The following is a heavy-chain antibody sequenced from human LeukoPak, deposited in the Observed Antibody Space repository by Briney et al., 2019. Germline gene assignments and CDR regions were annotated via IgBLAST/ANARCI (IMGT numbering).Heavy chain of an antibody. CDR3: AKDSVVVPAAIEEDPFDY. Sequence: GGSLRLSCAASGFTFSSYGMHWVRQAPGKGLEWVAVIWYGGSNKYYADSVKGRFTISRDNSKNTLYLQMNSLRAEDTAVYYCAKDSVVVPAAIEEDPFDYWGQGTLVTVSS. CDR2: IWYGGSNK. V-gene: IGHV3-33*06. J-gene: IGHJ4*02. D-gene: IGHD2-2*02. CDR1: GFTFSSYG.